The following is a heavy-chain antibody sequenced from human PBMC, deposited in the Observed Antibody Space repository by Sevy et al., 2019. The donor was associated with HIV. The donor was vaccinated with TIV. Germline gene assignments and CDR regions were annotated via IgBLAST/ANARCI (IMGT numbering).Heavy chain of an antibody. CDR3: GRAQGYCVINSGFGGSINAFDI. Sequence: GGSLRLSCAASGFDFSDYAMHWVRQVPGKGLEWVAGISWNSGAIGYADSVKGRFTMSRDNAKNPMHMKMNSLRDEDTTLYYCGRAQGYCVINSGFGGSINAFDIWGQGTMVTVSS. D-gene: IGHD2-15*01. J-gene: IGHJ3*02. V-gene: IGHV3-9*01. CDR2: ISWNSGAI. CDR1: GFDFSDYA.